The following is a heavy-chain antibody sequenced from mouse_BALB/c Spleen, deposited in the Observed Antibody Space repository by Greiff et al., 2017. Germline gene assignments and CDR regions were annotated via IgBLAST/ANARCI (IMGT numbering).Heavy chain of an antibody. Sequence: EVQVVESGGGLVQPKGSLKLSCAASGFTFNTYAMNWVRQAPGKGLEWVARIRSKSNNYATYYADSVKDRFTISRDDSQSMLYLQMNNLKTEDTAMYYCVRQEFIRGFDYWGQGTTLTVSS. CDR2: IRSKSNNYAT. CDR1: GFTFNTYA. J-gene: IGHJ2*01. CDR3: VRQEFIRGFDY. V-gene: IGHV10-1*02. D-gene: IGHD1-2*01.